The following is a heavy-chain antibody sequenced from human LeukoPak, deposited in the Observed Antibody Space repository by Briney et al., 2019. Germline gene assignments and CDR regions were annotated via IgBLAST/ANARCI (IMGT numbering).Heavy chain of an antibody. CDR2: ISAYNGDT. V-gene: IGHV1-18*01. Sequence: GASVKVSCKASGYTFTSYGISWVRQAPGQGLEWMGWISAYNGDTNYAQRLQGRVTMTTDTSTSTAYTELRSLRSDVTAMYYCARGVYGSGSYNFDYWGQGTLVTVSS. D-gene: IGHD3-10*01. CDR1: GYTFTSYG. J-gene: IGHJ4*02. CDR3: ARGVYGSGSYNFDY.